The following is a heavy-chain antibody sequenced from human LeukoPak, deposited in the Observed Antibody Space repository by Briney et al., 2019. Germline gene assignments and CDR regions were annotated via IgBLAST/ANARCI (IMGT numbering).Heavy chain of an antibody. D-gene: IGHD4-17*01. CDR1: GGSISSYY. Sequence: SETLSLTCTVSGGSISSYYWSWIRQPPGKGLEWIGYIYYSGSTNYNPSLKSRVTISVDTSKNQFSLKLSPVTAADTAVYYCARVKGDYVLNWYFDLWGRGTLVTVSS. J-gene: IGHJ2*01. CDR2: IYYSGST. CDR3: ARVKGDYVLNWYFDL. V-gene: IGHV4-59*01.